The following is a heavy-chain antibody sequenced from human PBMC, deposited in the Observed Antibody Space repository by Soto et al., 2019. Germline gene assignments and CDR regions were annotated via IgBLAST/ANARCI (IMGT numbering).Heavy chain of an antibody. CDR2: VYYSGTT. D-gene: IGHD4-17*01. J-gene: IGHJ4*02. Sequence: QVQLQESGPGLLKPSETLSLTCSVSGGSVSDKNYYWSWIRQPPGKRLEWIGYVYYSGTTNYNPSLKSRVTISVDLSKNRFSLRLSSVTTADTALYYCARTTAVPNTLRSRYFFDYWGQGTLVTVSS. CDR1: GGSVSDKNYY. CDR3: ARTTAVPNTLRSRYFFDY. V-gene: IGHV4-61*01.